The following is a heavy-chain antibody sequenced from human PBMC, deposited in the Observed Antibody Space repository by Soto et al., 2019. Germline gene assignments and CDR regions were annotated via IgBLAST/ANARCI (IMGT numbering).Heavy chain of an antibody. V-gene: IGHV3-7*01. J-gene: IGHJ5*02. CDR2: INKDGSEK. D-gene: IGHD2-15*01. CDR3: VRGGGGGLFDP. CDR1: GFTFTTCW. Sequence: TGGSLRLSCEASGFTFTTCWMTWVRQAPGKGLEWVANINKDGSEKFYADSVKGRFTISRDNAKRSLYLQMMSLTAEDTAIYYCVRGGGGGLFDPWGQGTMVTVSS.